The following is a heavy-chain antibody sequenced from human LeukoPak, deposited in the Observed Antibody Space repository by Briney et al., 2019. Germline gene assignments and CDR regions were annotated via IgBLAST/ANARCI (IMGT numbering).Heavy chain of an antibody. V-gene: IGHV4-61*02. D-gene: IGHD1-26*01. CDR3: ARGSYSGSSQPRHFDY. CDR1: GDSVTSGNYY. J-gene: IGHJ4*02. Sequence: SQTLSLTCTVSGDSVTSGNYYWSWIRQSAGKGLEWIGRIYTSGSTNYNPSLKSRVTISVDTSKNQFSLKLSSVTAADTAVYYCARGSYSGSSQPRHFDYWGQGTLVTVSS. CDR2: IYTSGST.